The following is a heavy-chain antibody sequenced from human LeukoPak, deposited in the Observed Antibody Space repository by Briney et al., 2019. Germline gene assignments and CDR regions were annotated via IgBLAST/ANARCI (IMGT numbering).Heavy chain of an antibody. J-gene: IGHJ1*01. CDR3: ARGHSPVTTKVSYFQH. V-gene: IGHV4-34*01. D-gene: IGHD4-17*01. CDR1: GGSFSGYY. CDR2: INHSGST. Sequence: PSETLSLTCAVYGGSFSGYYWNWIRQPPGKGLEWIGEINHSGSTNYSPSLKSRVTILVDTSKNQFSLKLSSVTAADTAVYYCARGHSPVTTKVSYFQHWGQGTLVTVSS.